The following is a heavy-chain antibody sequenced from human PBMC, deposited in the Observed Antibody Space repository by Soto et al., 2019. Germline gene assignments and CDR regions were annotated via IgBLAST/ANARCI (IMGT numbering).Heavy chain of an antibody. D-gene: IGHD6-13*01. J-gene: IGHJ4*02. V-gene: IGHV3-21*01. CDR1: GFTFSSYS. CDR3: ARIVAAAGSGFDY. Sequence: EVQLVESGGGLVKPGGALRLSCAASGFTFSSYSMNWVRQAPGKGLEWVSSISSSSSYIYYADSVKGRFTISRDNAKNSVYLQMNSLRAEDTAVYYCARIVAAAGSGFDYWGQGTLVTVSS. CDR2: ISSSSSYI.